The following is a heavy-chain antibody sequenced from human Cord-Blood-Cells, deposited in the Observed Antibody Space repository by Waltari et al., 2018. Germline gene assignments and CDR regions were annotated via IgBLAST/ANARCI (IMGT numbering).Heavy chain of an antibody. J-gene: IGHJ5*02. CDR2: IYYSGST. V-gene: IGHV4-31*03. CDR3: ARDSSSENWFDP. CDR1: GGSISSGGYY. Sequence: QVQLQESGPGLVKPSQTLSLTCTVAGGSISSGGYYWSWIRQHPGKGLEWIGYIYYSGSTYYNPSLKSRVTISVDTSKNQFSLKLSSVTAADTAVYYCARDSSSENWFDPWGQGTLVTVSS. D-gene: IGHD6-13*01.